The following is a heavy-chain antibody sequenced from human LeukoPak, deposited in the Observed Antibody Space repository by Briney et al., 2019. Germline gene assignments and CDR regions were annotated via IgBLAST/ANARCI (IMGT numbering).Heavy chain of an antibody. V-gene: IGHV1-2*02. CDR1: GYTFTGYY. D-gene: IGHD6-13*01. Sequence: ASVKVSCKASGYTFTGYYMHWVRQAPGQGLEWMGWINPNSGGTNYAQKFQGRVTMTRDTSISTAYMELSRLRSDDTAVYYCAREEAAAGTINWFDLWGQGTLVTVSS. CDR3: AREEAAAGTINWFDL. CDR2: INPNSGGT. J-gene: IGHJ5*02.